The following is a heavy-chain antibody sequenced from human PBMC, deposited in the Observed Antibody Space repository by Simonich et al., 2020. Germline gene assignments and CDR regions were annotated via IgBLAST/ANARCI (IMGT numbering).Heavy chain of an antibody. CDR2: IRSKANSYAT. CDR3: TRFDYYGSGSYYFDY. CDR1: GFTFSGSA. D-gene: IGHD3-10*01. J-gene: IGHJ4*02. Sequence: EVQLVESRGGLVQPGGSLKLSCAASGFTFSGSAMHWVRQASGKGLEWVGRIRSKANSYATAYAASVKGRFTISRDDSKNTAYLQMNSLKTEDTAVYYCTRFDYYGSGSYYFDYWGQGTLVTVSS. V-gene: IGHV3-73*02.